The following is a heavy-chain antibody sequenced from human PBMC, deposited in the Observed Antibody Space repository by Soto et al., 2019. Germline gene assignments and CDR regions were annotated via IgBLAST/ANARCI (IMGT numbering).Heavy chain of an antibody. CDR2: IIPIFGTA. J-gene: IGHJ3*02. CDR3: ARKDFGVVFVPTRDAFDI. V-gene: IGHV1-69*13. Sequence: SVKVSCKASGGTFSSYAISWVRQAPGQGLEWMGGIIPIFGTANYAQKFQGRVTITADESTSTAYMELSSLRSEDTAVYYCARKDFGVVFVPTRDAFDIWGQGTMVTVSS. D-gene: IGHD3-3*01. CDR1: GGTFSSYA.